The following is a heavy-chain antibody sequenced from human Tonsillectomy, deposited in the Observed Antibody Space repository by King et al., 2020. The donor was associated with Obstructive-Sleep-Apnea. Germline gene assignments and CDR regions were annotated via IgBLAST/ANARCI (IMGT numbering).Heavy chain of an antibody. CDR3: AKDVVVAASYAFDI. J-gene: IGHJ3*02. D-gene: IGHD2-15*01. CDR1: GFTFDDYA. CDR2: ISWNSGSK. Sequence: DVQLVESGGGLVQPGRSLRLSCAASGFTFDDYAMHWVRQAPGKGLEWVSGISWNSGSKGYGDSVKGRFTISRDNAKNSLYLQMNSLRAEDTALYYCAKDVVVAASYAFDIWGQGTMVTVSS. V-gene: IGHV3-9*01.